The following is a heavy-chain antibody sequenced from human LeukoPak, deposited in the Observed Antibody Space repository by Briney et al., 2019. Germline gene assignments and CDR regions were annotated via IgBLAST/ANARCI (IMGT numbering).Heavy chain of an antibody. CDR1: GGSLSSYY. D-gene: IGHD6-19*01. Sequence: PSETLSLTCTVSGGSLSSYYWSWIRQPPGKGLEWIGYIYYSGSTNYNPSLKSRVTISVDTSKNQFSLKLSSVTAADTAVYYCARAVAARRYFDYWGQGTLVTVSS. CDR2: IYYSGST. J-gene: IGHJ4*02. CDR3: ARAVAARRYFDY. V-gene: IGHV4-59*01.